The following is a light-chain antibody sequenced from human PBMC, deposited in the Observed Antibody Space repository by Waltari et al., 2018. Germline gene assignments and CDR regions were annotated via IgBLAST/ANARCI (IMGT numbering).Light chain of an antibody. CDR3: KQYDNNRT. CDR2: QAS. J-gene: IGKJ1*01. V-gene: IGKV1-5*03. CDR1: QSVRNW. Sequence: DIQMTQSPSTLSASVGDRVTITCRASQSVRNWLAWYQQKPGKAPRLLIYQASTLENGVPSRFSGSGSGTEFTLTISGLQPDDFATYYCKQYDNNRTFGQGTKVEIK.